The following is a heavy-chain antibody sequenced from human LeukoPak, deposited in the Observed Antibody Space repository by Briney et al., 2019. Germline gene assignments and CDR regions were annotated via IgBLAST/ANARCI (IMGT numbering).Heavy chain of an antibody. V-gene: IGHV3-53*01. D-gene: IGHD2-2*03. J-gene: IGHJ1*01. CDR3: AKDLLDGRVDIVKLEYFQH. CDR1: GFTVSSNY. CDR2: IESGGST. Sequence: GGSLRLSCAASGFTVSSNYMTWVRQAPGKGLQWVSLIESGGSTYYADSVKGRFTISRDTSKNTLYLQMNSLRAEDTAVYYCAKDLLDGRVDIVKLEYFQHWGQGTLVTVSS.